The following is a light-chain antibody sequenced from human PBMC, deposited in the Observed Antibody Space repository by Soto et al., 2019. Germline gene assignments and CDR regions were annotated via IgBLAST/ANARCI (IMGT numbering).Light chain of an antibody. CDR2: GAS. CDR1: QSVSSS. J-gene: IGKJ1*01. CDR3: QQYNNWWT. V-gene: IGKV3-15*01. Sequence: EVVMTQSPATLSLSPGERATLSCRASQSVSSSLAWYQQKPGQAPRLLIYGASTRAAGIPDRFSGSGSETEFTLTISNLQAEDFAIYYCQQYNNWWTFGQGTKVEIK.